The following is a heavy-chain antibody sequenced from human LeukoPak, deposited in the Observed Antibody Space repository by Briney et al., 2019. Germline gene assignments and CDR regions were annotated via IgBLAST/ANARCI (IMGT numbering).Heavy chain of an antibody. CDR3: STVEHF. CDR2: MYSFGNT. Sequence: GGSLRLSCAVSEFTVSSTYMSWVRQAPGKGLEWVSLMYSFGNTYYADSVKGRFTISRDDVKNMLYLQMNSLRVEDTGLYYCSTVEHFWGQGTLVTVSS. J-gene: IGHJ4*02. V-gene: IGHV3-66*03. CDR1: EFTVSSTY. D-gene: IGHD1-1*01.